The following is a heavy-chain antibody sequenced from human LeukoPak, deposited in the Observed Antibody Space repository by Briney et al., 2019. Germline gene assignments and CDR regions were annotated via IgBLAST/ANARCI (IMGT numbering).Heavy chain of an antibody. J-gene: IGHJ4*02. CDR3: ARDWYSGSYSHFDY. CDR1: GFTFSSYW. D-gene: IGHD1-26*01. V-gene: IGHV3-7*01. Sequence: PGVSLRLSCAAPGFTFSSYWMGWVRQAPGKGLEWVGNIKQDGSEKYYVDSVKGRFTISRDNAKNSLYLQMNSLRAEDTAVYYCARDWYSGSYSHFDYWGQGTLVTVSS. CDR2: IKQDGSEK.